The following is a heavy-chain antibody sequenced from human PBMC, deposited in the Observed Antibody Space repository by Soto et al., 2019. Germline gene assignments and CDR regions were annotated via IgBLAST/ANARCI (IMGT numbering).Heavy chain of an antibody. CDR1: GITFPNAW. CDR3: TTDPGDYEDF. V-gene: IGHV3-15*01. D-gene: IGHD4-17*01. Sequence: EVQLVESGGDLVKPGGCLRLSCAASGITFPNAWMSWVRRAPGKGLEWVGRIKNRADGGTADYAAPVRGRFTISRDDSKNILFLQRNGLEAEDTAGYYCTTDPGDYEDFWGQGTLVTVSS. J-gene: IGHJ4*02. CDR2: IKNRADGGTA.